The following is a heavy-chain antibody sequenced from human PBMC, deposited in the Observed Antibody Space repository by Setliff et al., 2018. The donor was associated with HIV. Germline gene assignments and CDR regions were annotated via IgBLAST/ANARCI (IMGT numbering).Heavy chain of an antibody. CDR2: NNPLLGTT. D-gene: IGHD3-22*01. V-gene: IGHV1-69*05. CDR1: GNTFNGDG. J-gene: IGHJ4*02. Sequence: SVKVSCKASGNTFNGDGINWVRQAPGQGLEWMGWNNPLLGTTNYAQKFQGRVTITKDEPTNTVYMELSGLRPEDTAVYYCATLLYYDRRFYWIDLFYLASWGQGPRGT. CDR3: ATLLYYDRRFYWIDLFYLAS.